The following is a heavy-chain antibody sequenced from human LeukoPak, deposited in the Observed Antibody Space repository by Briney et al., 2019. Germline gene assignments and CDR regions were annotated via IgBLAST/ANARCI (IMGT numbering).Heavy chain of an antibody. CDR2: IYVGGSA. D-gene: IGHD3-9*01. J-gene: IGHJ4*02. Sequence: GGSLRLSCAASGFTVSNNYMSWVRQTPGKGLEWVSVIYVGGSAYYADSVKGRFTISGDSSKNTLYLQMYSLRAEDTAVYYCARLKIDGTHFDYWGQGTLVTVSS. CDR1: GFTVSNNY. CDR3: ARLKIDGTHFDY. V-gene: IGHV3-53*01.